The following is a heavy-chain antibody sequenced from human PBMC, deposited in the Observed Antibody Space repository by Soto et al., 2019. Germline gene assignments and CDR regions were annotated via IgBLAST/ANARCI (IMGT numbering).Heavy chain of an antibody. Sequence: GASVKVSCKASGYTFTGYYMHWVRQAPGQGLEWMGWINPNSGGTNYAQKFQGWVTMTRDTSISTAYMELSRLRSDDTAVYYCARGAWSGIAAAGTSVNWFDPWGQGTLVTVSS. V-gene: IGHV1-2*04. J-gene: IGHJ5*02. CDR3: ARGAWSGIAAAGTSVNWFDP. CDR1: GYTFTGYY. CDR2: INPNSGGT. D-gene: IGHD6-13*01.